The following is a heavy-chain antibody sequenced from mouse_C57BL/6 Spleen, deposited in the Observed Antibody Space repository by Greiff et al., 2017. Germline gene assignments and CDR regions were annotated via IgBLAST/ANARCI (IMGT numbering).Heavy chain of an antibody. J-gene: IGHJ2*01. D-gene: IGHD1-1*01. Sequence: VQLQQSVAELVRPGASVKLSCTASGFNIKNTYMPWVKQRPEQGLEWIGRIDPATGNTKYAPKFQGKATITADTSSNTAYLQLSSLTSEDTAIYYCARTIISVVAPDYWGQGTTLTVSS. CDR3: ARTIISVVAPDY. CDR1: GFNIKNTY. V-gene: IGHV14-3*01. CDR2: IDPATGNT.